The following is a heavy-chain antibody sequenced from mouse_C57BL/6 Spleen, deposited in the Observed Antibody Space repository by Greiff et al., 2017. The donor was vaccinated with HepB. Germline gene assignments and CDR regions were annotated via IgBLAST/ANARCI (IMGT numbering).Heavy chain of an antibody. V-gene: IGHV1-82*01. CDR3: ARFITTVVAPFDY. CDR2: IYPGDGDT. CDR1: GYAFSSSW. D-gene: IGHD1-1*01. Sequence: VQLQQSGPELVKPGASVKISCKASGYAFSSSWMNWVKQRPGKGLEWIGRIYPGDGDTNYNGKFKGKATMTADKSSSTAYIQLSSLTSEDSAVYFCARFITTVVAPFDYWGQGTTLTVSS. J-gene: IGHJ2*01.